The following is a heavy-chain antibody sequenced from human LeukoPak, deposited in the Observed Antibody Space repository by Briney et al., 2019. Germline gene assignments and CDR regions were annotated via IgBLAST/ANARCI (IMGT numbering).Heavy chain of an antibody. CDR1: GYTLTELS. CDR2: FDPEDGET. V-gene: IGHV1-24*01. J-gene: IGHJ4*02. D-gene: IGHD3-22*01. CDR3: ATVSYSSGYYYERNHFDY. Sequence: GASVKVSFKVSGYTLTELSMHWVRQAPGKGLEWMGGFDPEDGETIYAQKFQGRVTMTEDTSTDTAYMELSSLRSEDTAVYYCATVSYSSGYYYERNHFDYWGQGTLVTVSS.